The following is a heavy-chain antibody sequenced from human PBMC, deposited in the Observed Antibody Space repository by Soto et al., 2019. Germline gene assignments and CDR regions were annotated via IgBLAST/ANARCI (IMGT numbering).Heavy chain of an antibody. CDR1: GGSISNTTSH. Sequence: SETLSLTCTVSGGSISNTTSHWGWILQPPGTGLEFRGIVHNSGIPHYNPSRKSRVTISLDTPQNQYPLKLTSVTAADTAVYYCVRHTNGYNPFDHWGKGTLVPVSS. CDR3: VRHTNGYNPFDH. V-gene: IGHV4-39*01. D-gene: IGHD5-12*01. CDR2: VHNSGIP. J-gene: IGHJ4*02.